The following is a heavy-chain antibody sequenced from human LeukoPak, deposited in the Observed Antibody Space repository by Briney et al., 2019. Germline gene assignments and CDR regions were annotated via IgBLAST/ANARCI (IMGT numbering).Heavy chain of an antibody. D-gene: IGHD3-10*01. J-gene: IGHJ5*01. CDR1: GGSIGSSSYY. CDR2: IFRTGST. CDR3: ARRVGFYGSGSLNYFDP. V-gene: IGHV4-39*02. Sequence: SETLSLTCTVSGGSIGSSSYYWGWIRQPPGKGLEWIGSIFRTGSTYYTASLKSRVSISVDTSKNHFVLNLTSVTAADTAVYFCARRVGFYGSGSLNYFDPWGQGILVSVSS.